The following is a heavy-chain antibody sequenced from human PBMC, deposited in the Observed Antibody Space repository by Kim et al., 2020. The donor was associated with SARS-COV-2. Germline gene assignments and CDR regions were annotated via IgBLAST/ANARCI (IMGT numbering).Heavy chain of an antibody. J-gene: IGHJ6*02. CDR2: INHSGST. V-gene: IGHV4-34*01. CDR3: ARWAVPSLVVVPAAMGMDV. D-gene: IGHD2-2*01. Sequence: SETLSLTCAVYGGSFSGYYWSWIRQPPGKGLEWIGEINHSGSTNYNPSLKSRVTISVDTSKNQFSLKLSSVTAADTAVYYCARWAVPSLVVVPAAMGMDVWGQGTTVTVSS. CDR1: GGSFSGYY.